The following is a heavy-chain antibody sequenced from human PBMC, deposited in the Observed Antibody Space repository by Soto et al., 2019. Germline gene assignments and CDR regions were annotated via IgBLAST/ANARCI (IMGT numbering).Heavy chain of an antibody. CDR1: GGSISSYY. D-gene: IGHD3-16*01. V-gene: IGHV4-59*08. J-gene: IGHJ3*02. CDR2: IYYSGST. CDR3: ASRYGWAFDI. Sequence: QVQLQESGPGLVKPSETLSLTCTVSGGSISSYYWSWIRQPPGKGLEWIGYIYYSGSTNYNPSLKPPVTLSVATSTNQFSLKLSSVTAADTAVYYSASRYGWAFDIWGQGTMVTVSS.